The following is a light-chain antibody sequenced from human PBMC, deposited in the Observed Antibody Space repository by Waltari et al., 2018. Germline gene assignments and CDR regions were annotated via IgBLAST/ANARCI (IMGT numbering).Light chain of an antibody. CDR3: QQRGNWPLT. J-gene: IGKJ4*01. V-gene: IGKV3-11*01. CDR2: DTS. CDR1: QSVGSY. Sequence: DIVLTQSPATLSLSPGERATLSCTASQSVGSYLAWYHQKPGQAPRLLFYDTSSRATGVPARFTASGSGTDFSLTISSLDPEDFAVYYCQQRGNWPLTFGGGTKVEIK.